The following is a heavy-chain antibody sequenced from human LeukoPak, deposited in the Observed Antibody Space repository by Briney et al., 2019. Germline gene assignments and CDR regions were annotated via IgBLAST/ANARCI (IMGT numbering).Heavy chain of an antibody. J-gene: IGHJ3*02. D-gene: IGHD2-8*01. CDR2: INPNSGDT. CDR3: ARGPQTNTSDI. Sequence: GASVKVSCKASGYTFTGYYMHWVRQAPGQGLEWMGWINPNSGDTHYVQKFQGRVAMTSDTSISTAYMELSRLRSDDTAVYYCARGPQTNTSDIWGQGTMVTVSS. CDR1: GYTFTGYY. V-gene: IGHV1-2*02.